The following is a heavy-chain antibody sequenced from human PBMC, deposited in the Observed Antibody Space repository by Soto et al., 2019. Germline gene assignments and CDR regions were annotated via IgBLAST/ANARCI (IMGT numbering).Heavy chain of an antibody. Sequence: QVQLVQSGAEVKKPGSSVKVSCKASGGTFSSYAINWVRQAPGQGLEWMGGIIPIFGTANYAQKFQGRVTITADESTRNAYMGVSRLRSEDTAVYYCSGYSTVTKVQEVQRRNAEYFHHWGQGTLVTVSS. D-gene: IGHD3-10*01. J-gene: IGHJ1*01. V-gene: IGHV1-69*01. CDR2: IIPIFGTA. CDR1: GGTFSSYA. CDR3: SGYSTVTKVQEVQRRNAEYFHH.